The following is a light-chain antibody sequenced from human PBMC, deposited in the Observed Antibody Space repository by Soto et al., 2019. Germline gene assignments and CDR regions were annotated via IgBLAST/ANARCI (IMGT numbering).Light chain of an antibody. CDR2: GAS. CDR3: QQYNNWPPYT. V-gene: IGKV3-15*01. CDR1: QSVSSN. J-gene: IGKJ2*01. Sequence: EIVMTQSPATLSVSLGERATLSCRASQSVSSNLAWYQQKPGQAPRLRIYGASTRATGIPARFSGSGSGTEFTLTISSLQSKDFAVHYCQQYNNWPPYTFGQATKLEIK.